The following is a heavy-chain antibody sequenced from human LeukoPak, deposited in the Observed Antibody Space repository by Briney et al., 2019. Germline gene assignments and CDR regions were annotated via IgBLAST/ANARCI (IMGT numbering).Heavy chain of an antibody. J-gene: IGHJ4*02. CDR2: VHYSGST. CDR3: ARAILYYDSSGYIDY. D-gene: IGHD3-22*01. Sequence: SEPLSLTCSVSGGSITNNGYYWGWIRQSPETGLEWIGSVHYSGSTYYNPSLKSRVTISVDTSKNQFSLKLSSVTAADTAVYYCARAILYYDSSGYIDYWGQGTLVTVSS. CDR1: GGSITNNGYY. V-gene: IGHV4-39*07.